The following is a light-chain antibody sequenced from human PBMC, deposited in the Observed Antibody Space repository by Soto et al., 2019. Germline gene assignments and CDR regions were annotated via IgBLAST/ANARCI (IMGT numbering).Light chain of an antibody. V-gene: IGLV1-40*01. CDR1: SSNIGAGYD. J-gene: IGLJ2*01. Sequence: QSVLTQPPSVSGAPGQRVTISCTGSSSNIGAGYDVHWYQQLPGTAPKLLIYGNYNRPSVVPDRFSGSKSGTSASLAITGLQADEDAHYCCQSYDSSRGVFGGGTKLTVL. CDR3: QSYDSSRGV. CDR2: GNY.